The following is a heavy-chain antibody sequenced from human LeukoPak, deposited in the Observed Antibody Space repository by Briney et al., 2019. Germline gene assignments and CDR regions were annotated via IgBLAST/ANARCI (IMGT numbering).Heavy chain of an antibody. CDR1: GFTFSDHH. J-gene: IGHJ6*03. D-gene: IGHD3-10*01. Sequence: PGGSLRLSCAASGFTFSDHHMTWIRQAPGQGLEWISYISGDGETIYFTDSVKGRFSVSRDNAKSSLYLQMDRLRVDDTAVYYCARTYGYYYFLDVWGKGSTVIVS. CDR3: ARTYGYYYFLDV. V-gene: IGHV3-11*01. CDR2: ISGDGETI.